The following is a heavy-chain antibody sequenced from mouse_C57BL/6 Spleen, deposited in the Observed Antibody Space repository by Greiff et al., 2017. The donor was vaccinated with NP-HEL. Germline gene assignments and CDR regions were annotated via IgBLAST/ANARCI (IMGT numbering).Heavy chain of an antibody. V-gene: IGHV2-6*03. CDR2: IWSDGST. CDR1: GFSLTSYG. J-gene: IGHJ4*01. D-gene: IGHD6-1*01. CDR3: ARDLWGGYAMDY. Sequence: VKLMESGPGLVAPSQSLSITCTVSGFSLTSYGVHWVRQPPGKGLEWLVVIWSDGSTTYNSALKSRLSISKDNSKSQVFLKMNSLQTDDTAMYYCARDLWGGYAMDYWGQGTSVTVSS.